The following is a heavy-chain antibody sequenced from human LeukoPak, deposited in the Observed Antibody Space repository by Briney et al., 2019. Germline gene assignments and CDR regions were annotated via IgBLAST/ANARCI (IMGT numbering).Heavy chain of an antibody. V-gene: IGHV3-23*01. CDR1: GFTFNIYA. D-gene: IGHD5-18*01. Sequence: RGSLRLSCTASGFTFNIYAMNWVRQAPGRGPEWVSSISASGGEIRYADSVRGRFTISRDNAENSLYLQMNSLRVEDTAFYYCARDLAYSRLDYWGQGMLVTVSS. CDR2: ISASGGEI. J-gene: IGHJ4*02. CDR3: ARDLAYSRLDY.